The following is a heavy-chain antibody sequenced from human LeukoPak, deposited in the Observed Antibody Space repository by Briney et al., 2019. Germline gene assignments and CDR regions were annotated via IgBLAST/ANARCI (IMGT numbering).Heavy chain of an antibody. Sequence: SETLSLTCTVSGGSISSGSYYWSWIRQPAGKGLEWIGRIYTSGSTNYNPSLKSRVTISVDTSKNQFSLKLSSVTAADTAVYYCARDRRDYDFWSGSSDMDVWGKGTTVTVSS. CDR1: GGSISSGSYY. CDR2: IYTSGST. V-gene: IGHV4-61*02. D-gene: IGHD3-3*01. J-gene: IGHJ6*03. CDR3: ARDRRDYDFWSGSSDMDV.